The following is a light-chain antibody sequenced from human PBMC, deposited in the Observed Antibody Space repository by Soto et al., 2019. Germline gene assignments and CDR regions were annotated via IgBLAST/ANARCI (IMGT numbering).Light chain of an antibody. CDR3: QHYNSYSEA. Sequence: ESVFTQSPGTLSLSPGERATLSCRASQSVSSSYLAWYQQKPGQAPRLLIYGASSRATGIPDRFSGSGSGTDFTLTISSLQPDDFATYYCQHYNSYSEAFGQGTKVDI. J-gene: IGKJ1*01. CDR1: QSVSSSY. V-gene: IGKV3-20*01. CDR2: GAS.